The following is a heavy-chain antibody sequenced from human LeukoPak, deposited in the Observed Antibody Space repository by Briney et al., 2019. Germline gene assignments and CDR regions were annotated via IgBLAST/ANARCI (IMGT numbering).Heavy chain of an antibody. Sequence: GGSLRLSCAASGFTFSSYSMNLVRQAPGKGLEWVSVISSGSYTIYYADSVKGRFTISRDNAKNSLYLQMNSLRAEDTAVYYCATSAVGGPNDYWGQGTLVTVSS. V-gene: IGHV3-21*01. CDR3: ATSAVGGPNDY. CDR1: GFTFSSYS. J-gene: IGHJ4*02. D-gene: IGHD6-13*01. CDR2: ISSGSYTI.